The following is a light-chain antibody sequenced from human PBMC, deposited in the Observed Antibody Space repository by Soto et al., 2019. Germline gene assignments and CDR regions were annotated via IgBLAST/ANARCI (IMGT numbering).Light chain of an antibody. Sequence: EVVWTQYPATLSLSPGERYTLSCRASQSVSTYLAWYQQKPGQSPRLLIYDESNRATGIPARFSGSGSATDFTLTISSLEPEDFAVYYCPQRSSWITVGQGTRLDIK. V-gene: IGKV3-11*01. CDR3: PQRSSWIT. CDR1: QSVSTY. J-gene: IGKJ5*01. CDR2: DES.